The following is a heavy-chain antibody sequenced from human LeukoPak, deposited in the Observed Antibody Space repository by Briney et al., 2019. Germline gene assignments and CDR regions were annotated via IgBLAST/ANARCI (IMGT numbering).Heavy chain of an antibody. Sequence: ASVKVSCKASGYTFTGYYIHWVRQAPGQGLEWMGRINPNSGGTNYAQKFQGRVTMTRDTSISTAYMELSRLRSADTAVYYCARARSGSYYNAKYYFDYRGQGTLVTVSS. J-gene: IGHJ4*02. CDR2: INPNSGGT. D-gene: IGHD3-10*01. CDR1: GYTFTGYY. CDR3: ARARSGSYYNAKYYFDY. V-gene: IGHV1-2*06.